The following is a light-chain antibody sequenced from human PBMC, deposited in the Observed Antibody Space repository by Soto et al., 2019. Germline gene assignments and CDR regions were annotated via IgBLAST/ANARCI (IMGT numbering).Light chain of an antibody. CDR2: DVT. J-gene: IGLJ3*02. CDR3: CSYAGSYTWV. Sequence: QSAVTQPHSVSGSPGQSVTVSCSGTSSGVGHYNFVSWYQHHPGKAPKLLIYDVTTRPSGVPDRFSGSKSGNTASLTISGLQPEDEADFYCCSYAGSYTWVFGGGTKLTVL. V-gene: IGLV2-11*01. CDR1: SSGVGHYNF.